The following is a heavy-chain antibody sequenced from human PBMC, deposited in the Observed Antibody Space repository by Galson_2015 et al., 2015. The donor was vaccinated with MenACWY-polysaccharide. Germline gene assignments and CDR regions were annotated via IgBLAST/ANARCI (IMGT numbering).Heavy chain of an antibody. CDR1: GGSMSSYH. CDR2: THYSGGT. J-gene: IGHJ5*02. CDR3: ARIGGVNRGSYYNYGWFDP. V-gene: IGHV4-59*01. Sequence: ETLSLTCTVSGGSMSSYHWTWIRQSPGKGLEWIGWTHYSGGTKYSPSLNSRVIISIDTSRNQFSLKLTSVTTADTAVYFCARIGGVNRGSYYNYGWFDPWGQGTLVTVSS. D-gene: IGHD1-26*01.